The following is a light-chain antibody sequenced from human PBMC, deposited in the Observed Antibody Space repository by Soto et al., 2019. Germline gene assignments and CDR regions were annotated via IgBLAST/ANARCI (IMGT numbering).Light chain of an antibody. J-gene: IGKJ2*01. CDR3: QQSYRSPYT. CDR1: QSINIY. Sequence: IPMTQSPSSLSASVGDSVTVTCRASQSINIYLHWYQQKPGKAPTLLIYGASSLQSGVPSRFTGGGSRTDFTLTISSLQPEDFATYYCQQSYRSPYTFGQGTKLEIK. CDR2: GAS. V-gene: IGKV1-39*01.